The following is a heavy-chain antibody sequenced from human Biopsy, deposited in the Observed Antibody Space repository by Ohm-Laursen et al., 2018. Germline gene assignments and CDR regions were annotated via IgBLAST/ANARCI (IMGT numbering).Heavy chain of an antibody. CDR2: IKKKSNNDAT. D-gene: IGHD5-12*01. CDR3: TSSAGYGYYY. J-gene: IGHJ4*02. V-gene: IGHV3-73*01. CDR1: GFILSAFA. Sequence: SLRLSCAASGFILSAFALHWVRQASGRGLEWVGRIKKKSNNDATAYAESMKGRFSIFRDDSKSTSFLQMNSLKIEDTAVYFCTSSAGYGYYYGGQGILVTVSS.